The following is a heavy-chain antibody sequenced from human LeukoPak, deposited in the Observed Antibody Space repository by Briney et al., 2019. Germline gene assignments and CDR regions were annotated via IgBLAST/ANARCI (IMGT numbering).Heavy chain of an antibody. Sequence: ASVKVSCKASGYTFTGYYMHWVRQAPGQGLEWMGWINPNSGGTNYAQKFQGRVTMTRDTSISTAYMELSRLRSDDTAVYYCARDKGGQLGAYYYYYMDVWGKGTTVTVS. V-gene: IGHV1-2*02. CDR2: INPNSGGT. CDR1: GYTFTGYY. CDR3: ARDKGGQLGAYYYYYMDV. J-gene: IGHJ6*03. D-gene: IGHD6-6*01.